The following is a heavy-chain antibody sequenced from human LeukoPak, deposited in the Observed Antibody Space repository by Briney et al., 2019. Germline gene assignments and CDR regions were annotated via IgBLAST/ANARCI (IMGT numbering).Heavy chain of an antibody. CDR3: ARILGDYYDSSGYQGAHFDY. J-gene: IGHJ4*02. CDR2: IIPILGIA. Sequence: ASVKVSCKASGGTFSSYAISWVRQAPGQGLEWMGRIIPILGIANYAQKFQGRVTITADKSTSTAYMELSSLRSEDTAMYYCARILGDYYDSSGYQGAHFDYWGQGTLVTVSS. D-gene: IGHD3-22*01. V-gene: IGHV1-69*04. CDR1: GGTFSSYA.